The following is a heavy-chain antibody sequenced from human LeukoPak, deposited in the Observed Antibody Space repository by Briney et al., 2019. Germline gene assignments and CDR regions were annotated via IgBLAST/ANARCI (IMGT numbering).Heavy chain of an antibody. Sequence: PSETLSLTCTVSGGSISSGGYYWSWIRQPPGKGLEWIGYIYHSGSTYYNPSLKSRVTISVDRSKNQFSLKLSSVTAADTAVYYCARTRITMVRGVIIPSRYFDLWGRGTLVTVSS. CDR1: GGSISSGGYY. D-gene: IGHD3-10*01. CDR2: IYHSGST. V-gene: IGHV4-30-2*01. CDR3: ARTRITMVRGVIIPSRYFDL. J-gene: IGHJ2*01.